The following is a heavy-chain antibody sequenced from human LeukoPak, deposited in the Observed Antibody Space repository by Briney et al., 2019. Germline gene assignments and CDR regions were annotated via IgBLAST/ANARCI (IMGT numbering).Heavy chain of an antibody. V-gene: IGHV3-49*03. Sequence: SLRLSCIASGFTFGDYAMSWFRQAPGKGLEWVGFIRSKAYGGTTEYAASVKGRFTISRDDSKSIAYLQMNSLKTEDTAVYYCTRDDYYYDSSGKPGGDAFDIWGQGTMVTVSS. D-gene: IGHD3-22*01. CDR2: IRSKAYGGTT. CDR1: GFTFGDYA. J-gene: IGHJ3*02. CDR3: TRDDYYYDSSGKPGGDAFDI.